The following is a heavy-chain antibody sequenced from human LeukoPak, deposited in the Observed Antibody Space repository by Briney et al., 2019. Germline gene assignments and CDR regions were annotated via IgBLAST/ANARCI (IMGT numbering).Heavy chain of an antibody. D-gene: IGHD5-18*01. J-gene: IGHJ4*02. CDR2: IYPGDSDT. CDR3: ARFWVTAMVSPSLDY. V-gene: IGHV5-51*01. Sequence: GESLKISCKGSGYSFTSYWIGWVRPMPGKGLEWMGIIYPGDSDTRYSPSFQGQVTISADKSISTAYLQWSSLKASDTAMYYCARFWVTAMVSPSLDYWGQGTLVTVSS. CDR1: GYSFTSYW.